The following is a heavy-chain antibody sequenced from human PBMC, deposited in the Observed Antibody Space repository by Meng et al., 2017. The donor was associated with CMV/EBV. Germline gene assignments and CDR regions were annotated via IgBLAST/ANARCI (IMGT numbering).Heavy chain of an antibody. CDR3: ARMPRDGYNYIDY. Sequence: QGRRVQAGAWGKKPGSSVTVSCKASGGTLSSYAISWVRQAPGQGLEWMGGIIPIFGTANYAQKFQGRVTITADESTSTAYMELSSLRSEDTAVYYCARMPRDGYNYIDYWGQGTLVTVSS. CDR1: GGTLSSYA. D-gene: IGHD5-24*01. J-gene: IGHJ4*02. V-gene: IGHV1-69*12. CDR2: IIPIFGTA.